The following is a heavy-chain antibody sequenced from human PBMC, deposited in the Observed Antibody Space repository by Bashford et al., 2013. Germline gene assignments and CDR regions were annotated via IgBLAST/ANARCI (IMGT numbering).Heavy chain of an antibody. CDR3: VRDYSGLLDY. Sequence: VRQAPGKGLEWVSSIVDSGDITSYVDSVKGRFTISRDNAKNAMYLQLNSLRTEDTGVYFCVRDYSGLLDYWGQGTLVTVSS. CDR2: IVDSGDIT. D-gene: IGHD2-21*01. J-gene: IGHJ1*01. V-gene: IGHV3-48*03.